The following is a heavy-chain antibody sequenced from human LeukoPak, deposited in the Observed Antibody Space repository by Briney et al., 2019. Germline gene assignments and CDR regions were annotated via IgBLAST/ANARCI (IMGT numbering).Heavy chain of an antibody. Sequence: GGSLRLSCAASGFTFSSYWMSWVRQAPGKGLEWVANIKQDGSEKYYVDSVKGRFTISRDNAKNSLYLQMNSLRAEDTAVYYCARSIVGAVDAFDIWGQGTMVTVSS. CDR1: GFTFSSYW. CDR2: IKQDGSEK. D-gene: IGHD1-26*01. CDR3: ARSIVGAVDAFDI. V-gene: IGHV3-7*01. J-gene: IGHJ3*02.